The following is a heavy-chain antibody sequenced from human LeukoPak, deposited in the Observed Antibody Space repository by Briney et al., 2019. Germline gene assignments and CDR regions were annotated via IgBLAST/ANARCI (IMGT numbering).Heavy chain of an antibody. Sequence: GGSLRLSCAASGFTFSSYAMHWVRQAPGKGLEWVAVIWYDGSKKYYADSVKGRFTISRDNSKKTLYLQMNSLRAEDTAVYYCAGYNGMDVWGQGTTVTVSS. CDR1: GFTFSSYA. D-gene: IGHD6-13*01. J-gene: IGHJ6*02. V-gene: IGHV3-33*01. CDR2: IWYDGSKK. CDR3: AGYNGMDV.